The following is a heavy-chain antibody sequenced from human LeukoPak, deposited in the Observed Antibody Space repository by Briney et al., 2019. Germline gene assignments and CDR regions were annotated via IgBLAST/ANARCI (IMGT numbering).Heavy chain of an antibody. D-gene: IGHD1-26*01. CDR1: GFTFSSYA. V-gene: IGHV3-23*01. J-gene: IGHJ4*02. CDR3: AKDRPLPDSLGAIDPVFLWTN. Sequence: AGGSLRLSCAASGFTFSSYAMSWVRQAPGKGLEWVSAISGSGGSTYYADSVKGRFTISRDNSKNTLYLQMNSLRAEGTAVYYCAKDRPLPDSLGAIDPVFLWTNWGQGTLVTVSS. CDR2: ISGSGGST.